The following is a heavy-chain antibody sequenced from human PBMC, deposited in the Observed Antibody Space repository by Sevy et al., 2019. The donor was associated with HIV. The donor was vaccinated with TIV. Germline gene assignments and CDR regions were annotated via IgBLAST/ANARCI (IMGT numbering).Heavy chain of an antibody. Sequence: GGFLRLSCATSGFTFNSYSMNWVRQAPGKGLEWVSSISGSGTYIYYADSVKGRFTISRDNAKNSLHLQMNNLRAEDTAVYYCARGHPGIAVTVPNWFDPWGQGTLVTVSS. CDR1: GFTFNSYS. J-gene: IGHJ5*02. CDR3: ARGHPGIAVTVPNWFDP. V-gene: IGHV3-21*01. CDR2: ISGSGTYI. D-gene: IGHD6-19*01.